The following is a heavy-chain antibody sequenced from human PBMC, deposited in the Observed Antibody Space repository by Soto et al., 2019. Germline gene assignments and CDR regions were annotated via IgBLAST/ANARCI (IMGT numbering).Heavy chain of an antibody. J-gene: IGHJ4*02. CDR2: MNPSSGET. CDR3: ARGPAYSSAWFPFAY. D-gene: IGHD6-19*01. V-gene: IGHV1-8*01. CDR1: GYTFTNYD. Sequence: QVQLVQSGAEVKKPGASVKVSCKASGYTFTNYDIHWVRQATGQGLEWIGWMNPSSGETGYAQKFRGRVAMTRATSISTVYMELSSLGSEVTAVYYCARGPAYSSAWFPFAYWGPGTLVTASS.